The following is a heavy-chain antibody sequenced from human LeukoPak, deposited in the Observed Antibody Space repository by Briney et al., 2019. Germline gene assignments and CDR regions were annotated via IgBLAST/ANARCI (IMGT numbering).Heavy chain of an antibody. Sequence: SETLSLTCTVSGNSISSGDYYWSWIRQPAGKGLEWIGRISSSGSTNYNPSLKSRVTISVDTSKNQFSLKLSSVTAADTAVYFCARGPYSYDSSGAFDIWGQGTMVTVSS. CDR2: ISSSGST. CDR1: GNSISSGDYY. D-gene: IGHD3-22*01. CDR3: ARGPYSYDSSGAFDI. V-gene: IGHV4-61*02. J-gene: IGHJ3*02.